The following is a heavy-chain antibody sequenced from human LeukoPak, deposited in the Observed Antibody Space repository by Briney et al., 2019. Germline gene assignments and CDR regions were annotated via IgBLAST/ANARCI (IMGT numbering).Heavy chain of an antibody. CDR1: GGSMRGYY. CDR2: IYYSGST. J-gene: IGHJ2*01. D-gene: IGHD6-13*01. V-gene: IGHV4-59*01. CDR3: ARVYYSSSYDYWYFDL. Sequence: SETLSLTCTVSGGSMRGYYWSWIRQPPGKGLEWLGYIYYSGSTNYNPSLKSRVTISVDTSKNQFPLKLSSVTAADTAVYYCARVYYSSSYDYWYFDLWGRGTLVTVSS.